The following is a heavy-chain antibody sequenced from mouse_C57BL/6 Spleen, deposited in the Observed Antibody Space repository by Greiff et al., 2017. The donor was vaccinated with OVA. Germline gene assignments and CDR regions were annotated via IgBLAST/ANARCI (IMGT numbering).Heavy chain of an antibody. V-gene: IGHV1-81*01. J-gene: IGHJ4*01. D-gene: IGHD2-2*01. CDR3: ARSSGVGYGIYYAMDD. Sequence: VQLQQSGAELARPGASVKLSCKASGYTFTSYGISWVKQRPGQGLEWIGEIYPRSGNTYYNETFKGKATLTADKSSSTAYMELRSLTSEDAAVYFCARSSGVGYGIYYAMDDWGQGTSVTVSS. CDR2: IYPRSGNT. CDR1: GYTFTSYG.